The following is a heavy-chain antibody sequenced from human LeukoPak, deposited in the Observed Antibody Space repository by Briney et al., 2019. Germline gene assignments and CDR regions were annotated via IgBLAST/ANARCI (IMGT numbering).Heavy chain of an antibody. CDR2: IIPIFGTA. V-gene: IGHV1-69*06. CDR1: GGTFSSYA. Sequence: ASVKVSCKASGGTFSSYAISWVRQAPGQGLEWMGGIIPIFGTANYAQKFQGRVTITADKSTSTAYMELSSLRSEDTAVYYCAYSYYDFWSGYLGDKTEYYYYMDVWGKGTTVTVSS. CDR3: AYSYYDFWSGYLGDKTEYYYYMDV. J-gene: IGHJ6*03. D-gene: IGHD3-3*01.